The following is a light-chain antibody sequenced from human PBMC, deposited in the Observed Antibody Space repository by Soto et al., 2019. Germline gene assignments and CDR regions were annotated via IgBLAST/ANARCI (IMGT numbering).Light chain of an antibody. CDR3: LQHNTYPRT. CDR2: TAS. V-gene: IGKV1-17*01. J-gene: IGKJ1*01. Sequence: DIQMTQSPSSLSASVGDRVTITCRASQGIGNDLGWYQQKPAKAPKRLIYTASSLQSGVPSRFSGSGSGTEFTLTISSLRPEDVAPSYCLQHNTYPRTFGKGTKVEIK. CDR1: QGIGND.